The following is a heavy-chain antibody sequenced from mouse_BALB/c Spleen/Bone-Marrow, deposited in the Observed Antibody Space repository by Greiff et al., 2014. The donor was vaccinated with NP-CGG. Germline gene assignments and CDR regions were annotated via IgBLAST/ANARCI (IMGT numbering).Heavy chain of an antibody. D-gene: IGHD2-14*01. CDR2: IDPANGNT. CDR1: GFNIKDTY. CDR3: AAYYRYLAWFAY. V-gene: IGHV14-3*02. J-gene: IGHJ3*01. Sequence: VQLQQSGAELVKPGASVKLSCTASGFNIKDTYMHWVKQRPEQGLEWIGRIDPANGNTEYDPKFQGKATTTADTSSNTAYLQLSSLTSEDTAVYYCAAYYRYLAWFAYWGQGTLVTVSA.